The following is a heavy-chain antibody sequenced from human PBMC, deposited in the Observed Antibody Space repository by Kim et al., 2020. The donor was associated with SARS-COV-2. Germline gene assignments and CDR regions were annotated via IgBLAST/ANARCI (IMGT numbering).Heavy chain of an antibody. J-gene: IGHJ4*02. CDR3: ARGVIPPQRYCSGGSCWASLFDY. D-gene: IGHD2-15*01. V-gene: IGHV4-34*01. Sequence: SETLSLTCAVYGGSFSGYYWSWIRQPPGKGLEWIGEINHSGSTNYNPSLKSRVTISVDTSKNQFSLKLSSVTAADTAVYYCARGVIPPQRYCSGGSCWASLFDYWGQGTLVTVSS. CDR1: GGSFSGYY. CDR2: INHSGST.